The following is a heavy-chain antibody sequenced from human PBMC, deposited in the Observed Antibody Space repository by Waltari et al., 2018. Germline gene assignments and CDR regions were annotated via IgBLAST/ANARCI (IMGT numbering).Heavy chain of an antibody. J-gene: IGHJ4*02. V-gene: IGHV1-69*10. CDR2: IIPILGIA. Sequence: VKKPGSSVKVSCKASGGTFSSYAISWVRQAPGQGLEWMGGIIPILGIANYAQKFQGRVTITADKSTSTAYMELSSLRSEDTAVYYCASQPYSRYYFDYWGQGTLVTVSS. D-gene: IGHD4-4*01. CDR3: ASQPYSRYYFDY. CDR1: GGTFSSYA.